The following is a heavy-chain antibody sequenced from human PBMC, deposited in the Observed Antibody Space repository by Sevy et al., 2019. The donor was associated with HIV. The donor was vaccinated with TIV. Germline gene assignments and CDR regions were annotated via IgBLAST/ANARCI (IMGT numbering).Heavy chain of an antibody. CDR2: ISSSSNYI. Sequence: GGSLRLSCAASGFTFSRYSMNWVRQAPGKGLEWVSSISSSSNYIYYADSVKGRFIIFRDNAKNSLYLQMDSLRAEDTAVYYCARDFYQLPSAFDIWGQGTKVTVSS. CDR1: GFTFSRYS. J-gene: IGHJ3*02. V-gene: IGHV3-21*01. D-gene: IGHD2-2*01. CDR3: ARDFYQLPSAFDI.